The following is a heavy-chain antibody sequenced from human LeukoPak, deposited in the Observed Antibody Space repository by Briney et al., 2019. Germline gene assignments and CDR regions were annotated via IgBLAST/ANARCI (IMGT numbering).Heavy chain of an antibody. CDR1: GYSISSGYY. CDR3: ARPVDTALVTGFDC. Sequence: SETLSLTSAVSGYSISSGYYWGWIRQPPGKGLEWIGSIYHSGSTYYNPSLKSRVTISVDTSKNQFSLKLSSVTAADTAVYYCARPVDTALVTGFDCWGQGTLVTVSS. CDR2: IYHSGST. V-gene: IGHV4-38-2*01. D-gene: IGHD5-18*01. J-gene: IGHJ4*02.